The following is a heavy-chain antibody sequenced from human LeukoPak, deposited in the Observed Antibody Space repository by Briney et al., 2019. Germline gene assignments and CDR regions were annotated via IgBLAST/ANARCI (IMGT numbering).Heavy chain of an antibody. D-gene: IGHD1-26*01. CDR2: IDSNTGDT. Sequence: ASVKVSCKASGYMFTAHYLHWVRQAPGQGLEWMGWIDSNTGDTKYTQKFQGRVSMTWDTSISTAYMELSRLRSDDTAVYYCAREWELLRKYLYHWGQGTLVTVSS. V-gene: IGHV1-2*02. J-gene: IGHJ1*01. CDR3: AREWELLRKYLYH. CDR1: GYMFTAHY.